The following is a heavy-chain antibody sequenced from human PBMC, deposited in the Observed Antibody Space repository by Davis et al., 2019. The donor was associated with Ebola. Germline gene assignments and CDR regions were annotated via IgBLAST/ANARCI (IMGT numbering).Heavy chain of an antibody. CDR1: GFSVSDNY. CDR3: ARALRGGNPRED. D-gene: IGHD4-23*01. CDR2: IYNVYTM. V-gene: IGHV3-53*01. J-gene: IGHJ4*02. Sequence: GESLKISCEASGFSVSDNYMNWVRQAPGKGLEWVSVIYNVYTMYYADSVKGRFTISRDNAKNTLYLQMNSLRAEDTAVYYCARALRGGNPREDWGQGTLVTVSS.